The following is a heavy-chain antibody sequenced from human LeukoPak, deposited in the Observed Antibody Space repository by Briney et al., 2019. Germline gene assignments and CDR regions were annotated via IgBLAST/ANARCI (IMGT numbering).Heavy chain of an antibody. CDR2: ISGSGSA. CDR3: AKRGAEVGATVAPGDY. V-gene: IGHV3-23*01. CDR1: GLTLSSYA. J-gene: IGHJ4*02. D-gene: IGHD1-26*01. Sequence: GGSLRLSCAPSGLTLSSYAMNLVRQAPGEGLEGVSAISGSGSAYYADSVKGRFTNSRENSKNTLYLQMNSLGAEDTAGYYCAKRGAEVGATVAPGDYWGQGTLLTVSS.